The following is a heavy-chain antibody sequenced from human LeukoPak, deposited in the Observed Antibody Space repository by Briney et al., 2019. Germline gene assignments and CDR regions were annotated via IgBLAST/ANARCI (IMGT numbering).Heavy chain of an antibody. CDR3: ARDSFDYGDYGRYDY. CDR1: GFTVSSNY. J-gene: IGHJ4*02. D-gene: IGHD4-17*01. CDR2: IYSGGST. Sequence: GGSLRLSCAASGFTVSSNYMSWVRQAPGKGLEWVSVIYSGGSTYYADSVKGRFTISRDNSKNTLYLQMNSLRAADTAVYYCARDSFDYGDYGRYDYWGQGTLVTVSS. V-gene: IGHV3-66*01.